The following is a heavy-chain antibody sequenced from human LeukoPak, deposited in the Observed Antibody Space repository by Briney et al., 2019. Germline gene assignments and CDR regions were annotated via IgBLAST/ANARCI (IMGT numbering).Heavy chain of an antibody. V-gene: IGHV3-48*02. D-gene: IGHD6-6*01. J-gene: IGHJ6*02. Sequence: SGGSLRLSCAASGFTFSSYSMNWVRQAPGKGLEWVSYISSSSSTIYYADSVKGRFTISRDNAKNSLYLQMNSLRDEDTAVYYCARDRIAARPGYYGMDVWGQGTTITVSS. CDR3: ARDRIAARPGYYGMDV. CDR2: ISSSSSTI. CDR1: GFTFSSYS.